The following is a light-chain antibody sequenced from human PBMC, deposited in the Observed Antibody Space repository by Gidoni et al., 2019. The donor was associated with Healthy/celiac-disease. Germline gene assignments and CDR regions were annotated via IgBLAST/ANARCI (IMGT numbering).Light chain of an antibody. CDR1: QSVLYSSNNKNY. Sequence: DIVMTQSPDSLAVSLGERATINCKSSQSVLYSSNNKNYLAGYQQKPGQPTKLLIYWASTRESGVPDRFSGSGSGTDFTLTISSLQAEDLAVYYCQQYYSTPPTFXQXTKLEIK. CDR2: WAS. J-gene: IGKJ2*01. V-gene: IGKV4-1*01. CDR3: QQYYSTPPT.